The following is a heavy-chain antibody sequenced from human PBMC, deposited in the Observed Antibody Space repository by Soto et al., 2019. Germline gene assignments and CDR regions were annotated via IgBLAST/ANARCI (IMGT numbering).Heavy chain of an antibody. CDR1: GFIFGDYW. J-gene: IGHJ4*02. CDR3: ARHQSGSYYFDY. Sequence: LRLSCAASGFIFGDYWMSWMRQAPGKGLEWVANTRQDGGEKNFVDSVKGRFVISRDNAKNSLYLQMNSLRAEDTAVYYCARHQSGSYYFDYWGLGTLVTVSS. CDR2: TRQDGGEK. V-gene: IGHV3-7*05. D-gene: IGHD1-26*01.